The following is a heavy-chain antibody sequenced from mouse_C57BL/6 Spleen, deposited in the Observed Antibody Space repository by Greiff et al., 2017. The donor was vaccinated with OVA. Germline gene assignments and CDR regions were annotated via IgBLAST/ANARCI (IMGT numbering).Heavy chain of an antibody. V-gene: IGHV1-80*01. J-gene: IGHJ2*01. Sequence: LQESGAELVKPGASVKISCKASGYAFSSYWMNWVKQRPGKGLEWIGQIYPGDGDTNYNGKFKGKATLTADKSSSTAYMQLSSLTSEDSAVYFCASNYGSSPLYFDYWGQGTTLTVSS. CDR3: ASNYGSSPLYFDY. CDR1: GYAFSSYW. CDR2: IYPGDGDT. D-gene: IGHD1-1*01.